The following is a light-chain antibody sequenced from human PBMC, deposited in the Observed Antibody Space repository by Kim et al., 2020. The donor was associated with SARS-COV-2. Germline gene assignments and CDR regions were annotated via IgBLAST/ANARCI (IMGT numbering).Light chain of an antibody. CDR1: SSDVGGYNY. V-gene: IGLV2-8*01. J-gene: IGLJ1*01. CDR3: GSYVGNNNFV. CDR2: EVT. Sequence: QSALTQPPSASGSPGQSVTISCTGTSSDVGGYNYVSWYQHHPGKAPKLMIYEVTKRPSGVPDRFSGSKSGNTASLTVSGLQAEDEADYYCGSYVGNNNFVFGTGTKVTVL.